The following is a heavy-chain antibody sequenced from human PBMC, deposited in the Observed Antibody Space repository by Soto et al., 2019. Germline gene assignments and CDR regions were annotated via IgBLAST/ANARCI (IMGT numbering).Heavy chain of an antibody. CDR3: ARGVEYYDNSGPVN. D-gene: IGHD3-22*01. CDR1: GGSISSGGYY. V-gene: IGHV4-31*03. J-gene: IGHJ4*02. CDR2: IYYSGST. Sequence: SETLSLTCTVSGGSISSGGYYWSWIRQHPGKGLEWIGYIYYSGSTYYNPSLKSRVTISVDTSKNQFSLKLSSVTAADTAVYSFARGVEYYDNSGPVNWGQGTLVTVSS.